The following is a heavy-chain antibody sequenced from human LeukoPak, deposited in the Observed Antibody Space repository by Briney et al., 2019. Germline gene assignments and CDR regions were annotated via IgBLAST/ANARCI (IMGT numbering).Heavy chain of an antibody. D-gene: IGHD4-23*01. CDR2: INWNGGDA. CDR1: GFTFDDYG. V-gene: IGHV3-20*04. J-gene: IGHJ4*02. Sequence: GGSLRLSCAASGFTFDDYGMSWVRPAPGEGLEWVSAINWNGGDADYADFVKGRFTISRDNAKNSLYLQMNNLRAEDTALYYCARGRDYGGNKWAFDYWGQGTLVTVSS. CDR3: ARGRDYGGNKWAFDY.